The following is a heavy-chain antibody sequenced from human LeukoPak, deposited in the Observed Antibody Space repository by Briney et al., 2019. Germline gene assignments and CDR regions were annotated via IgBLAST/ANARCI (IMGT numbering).Heavy chain of an antibody. CDR1: GFTFSNYW. V-gene: IGHV3-74*01. D-gene: IGHD3-9*01. J-gene: IGHJ6*02. CDR2: INGDGSST. Sequence: GGSLRLSCAASGFTFSNYWMHWVRQAPGKGLVWVSRINGDGSSTNYADSVKGRFTISRDNAKNTLYLQMNSLRAEDTAVYYCGRAGYFDLDGMDVWGQGVLVTVTS. CDR3: GRAGYFDLDGMDV.